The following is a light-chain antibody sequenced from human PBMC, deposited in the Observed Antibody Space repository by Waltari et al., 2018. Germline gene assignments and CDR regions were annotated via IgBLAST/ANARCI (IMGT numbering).Light chain of an antibody. Sequence: DIQMTQSPSSLSASVGDRVTITCQASQDISNYLNWYQQKPGKAPKLLIYDASNLEAGVPSRFSGSGSGTDFTFTISSLQPEDIAAYYCQHYDSFPYTFGQGTELEIK. CDR2: DAS. J-gene: IGKJ2*01. CDR3: QHYDSFPYT. CDR1: QDISNY. V-gene: IGKV1-33*01.